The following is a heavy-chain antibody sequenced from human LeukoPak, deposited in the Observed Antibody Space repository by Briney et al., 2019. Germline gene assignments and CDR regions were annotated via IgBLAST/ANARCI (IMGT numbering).Heavy chain of an antibody. D-gene: IGHD1-1*01. CDR1: GFTFSNFW. CDR2: MNQDGSSI. Sequence: QPGGSLRLSCAASGFTFSNFWMSWVRQAPGKGLEWVANMNQDGSSIYYVDSVKGRFTISRDNAKYSLYLHMNSLRAEDTAVYYCTRGGGQLDFWGQGTLVTVSS. V-gene: IGHV3-7*01. CDR3: TRGGGQLDF. J-gene: IGHJ4*02.